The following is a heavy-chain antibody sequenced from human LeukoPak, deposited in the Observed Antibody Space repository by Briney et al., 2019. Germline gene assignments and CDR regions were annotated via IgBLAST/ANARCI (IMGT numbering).Heavy chain of an antibody. CDR2: ISYDGSDT. V-gene: IGHV3-30-3*01. CDR1: GFXFSSYA. J-gene: IGHJ4*02. CDR3: PSARVVEVLATPTALDY. D-gene: IGHD2-2*01. Sequence: PGGSLRLSCAASGFXFSSYAMHWVRQAPGKGLEWVAIISYDGSDTYYTDSVKGRFTISRDNSKNTLYLQMNSLRAEDTAVYYCPSARVVEVLATPTALDYWGQGTLVTVSS.